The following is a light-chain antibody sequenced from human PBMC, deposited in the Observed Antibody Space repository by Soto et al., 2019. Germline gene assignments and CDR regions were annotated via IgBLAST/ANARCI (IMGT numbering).Light chain of an antibody. V-gene: IGKV3D-20*01. J-gene: IGKJ5*01. CDR2: DAS. CDR1: QSVRSNY. Sequence: EIVLTQSPATLALSPGERATLSCGASQSVRSNYVAWYQQKPGLAPRLLIYDASSRATGIPDRFSGGESGTDFTLTISRLEPEDFAVYYCQQYGTSPITFGQGTRLELK. CDR3: QQYGTSPIT.